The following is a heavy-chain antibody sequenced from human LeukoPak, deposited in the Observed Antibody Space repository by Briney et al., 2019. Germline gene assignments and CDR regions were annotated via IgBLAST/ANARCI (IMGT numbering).Heavy chain of an antibody. J-gene: IGHJ6*02. CDR2: IYSGGST. Sequence: PGGSLRLSCAASGFTVSSNYMSWVRQAPGKGLEWVSVIYSGGSTYYADSVKGRFTISRDNSKNTLYLQMNSLRAEDTAVYYCAREADTAMGRKYGMDVWGQGTTVTVSS. CDR1: GFTVSSNY. CDR3: AREADTAMGRKYGMDV. V-gene: IGHV3-53*01. D-gene: IGHD5-18*01.